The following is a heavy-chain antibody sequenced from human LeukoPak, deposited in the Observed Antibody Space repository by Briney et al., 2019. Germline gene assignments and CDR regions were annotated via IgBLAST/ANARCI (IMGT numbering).Heavy chain of an antibody. CDR2: VNPTSGNA. CDR3: ARETRGYYYLDV. V-gene: IGHV1-8*01. CDR1: GYSFTDYD. J-gene: IGHJ6*03. Sequence: ASVKVSCKASGYSFTDYDIDWVRQAPGQGLEWMGWVNPTSGNAAYGQKFQGRVTLTRDTSIGTAYMEVGGLTSEDTAVYYCARETRGYYYLDVWGAGTTVTVSS.